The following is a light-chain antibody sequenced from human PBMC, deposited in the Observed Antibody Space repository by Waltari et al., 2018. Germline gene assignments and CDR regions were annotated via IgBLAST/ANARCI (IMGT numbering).Light chain of an antibody. CDR1: NRDVGAYNF. CDR2: DVN. V-gene: IGLV2-14*03. CDR3: TAYRGSSSWV. J-gene: IGLJ3*02. Sequence: QSALTQPASVSGSPGQSITISCTGANRDVGAYNFVSWYQQHPGKAPKLMVYDVNNRPSGVSPRFSGSKSGNTASLTISGLQAEDEADYYCTAYRGSSSWVFGGGTKLTVL.